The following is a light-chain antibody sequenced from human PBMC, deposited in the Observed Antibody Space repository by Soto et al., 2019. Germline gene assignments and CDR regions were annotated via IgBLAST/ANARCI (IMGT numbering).Light chain of an antibody. V-gene: IGKV3-20*01. CDR3: LQYNDWPRT. Sequence: EIVLTQSPGTLSLSPGERATLSCRASQSVSGSYLAWYQQKPGQAPRLLIYDASSRATGIPDRFSGSGSGTDFTLTISSLQSEDFAVYYCLQYNDWPRTFGQGTKVDIK. CDR2: DAS. CDR1: QSVSGSY. J-gene: IGKJ1*01.